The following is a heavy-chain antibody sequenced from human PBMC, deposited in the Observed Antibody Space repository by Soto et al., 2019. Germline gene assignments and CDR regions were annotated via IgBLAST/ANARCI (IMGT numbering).Heavy chain of an antibody. CDR3: ARILARRGAVAGNGDYYGMDV. CDR1: GYTFSNFA. D-gene: IGHD6-19*01. CDR2: INAGNWNT. V-gene: IGHV1-3*01. J-gene: IGHJ6*02. Sequence: GASVKVSCKASGYTFSNFAMHWVRQAPGQRLEWMGWINAGNWNTKYSQKFQGRVTITRDTSASTAYMELSSLRSEDTAVYYCARILARRGAVAGNGDYYGMDVWGQGTTVTVSS.